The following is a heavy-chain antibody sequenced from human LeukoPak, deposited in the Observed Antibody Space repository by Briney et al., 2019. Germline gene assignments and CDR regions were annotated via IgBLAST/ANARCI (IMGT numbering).Heavy chain of an antibody. V-gene: IGHV1-2*02. CDR2: INPNSGGT. D-gene: IGHD6-13*01. J-gene: IGHJ5*02. CDR3: AGDRNVRKLTAAAGRQNWFDP. Sequence: ASVKVSCKASGYTFTGYYMHWVRQAPGQGLEWMGWINPNSGGTNYAQKFQGRVTMTRDTSISTAYMELSRLRSDDTAVYYCAGDRNVRKLTAAAGRQNWFDPWGQGTLVTVSS. CDR1: GYTFTGYY.